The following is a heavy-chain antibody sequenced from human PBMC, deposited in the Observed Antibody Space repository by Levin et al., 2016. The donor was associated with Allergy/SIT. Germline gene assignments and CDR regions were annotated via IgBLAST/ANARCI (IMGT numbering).Heavy chain of an antibody. CDR3: ARDQGISPAAGPGLGRMDV. CDR1: GYSFISYD. V-gene: IGHV1-2*02. D-gene: IGHD6-13*01. CDR2: ISPNSGVT. Sequence: ASVKVSCKASGYSFISYDINWVRQATGQGLEWMGWISPNSGVTNYAPKFQGRVTMTRDTSISTSYMELSRLRFDDTAVYYCARDQGISPAAGPGLGRMDVWGQGTTVTVSS. J-gene: IGHJ6*02.